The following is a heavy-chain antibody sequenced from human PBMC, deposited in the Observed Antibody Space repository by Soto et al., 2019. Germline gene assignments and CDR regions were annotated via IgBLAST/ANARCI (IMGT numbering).Heavy chain of an antibody. CDR1: GFTFSSYG. CDR3: AKAPSRSGGREDYYYYYGMDV. J-gene: IGHJ6*02. Sequence: GGSLRLSCAASGFTFSSYGMHWVRQAPGKGLEWVAVISYDGSNKYYADSVKGRFTISRDNSKNTLYLQMNSLRAEDTAVYYCAKAPSRSGGREDYYYYYGMDVWGQGTTVTVSS. V-gene: IGHV3-30*18. D-gene: IGHD2-15*01. CDR2: ISYDGSNK.